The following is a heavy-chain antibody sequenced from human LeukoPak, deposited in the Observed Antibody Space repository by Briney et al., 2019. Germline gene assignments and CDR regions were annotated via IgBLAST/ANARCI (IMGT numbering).Heavy chain of an antibody. D-gene: IGHD6-13*01. J-gene: IGHJ4*02. CDR2: INHSGST. V-gene: IGHV4-34*01. CDR1: GGSFSGYY. Sequence: SETLSLTCAVYGGSFSGYYWSWIRQPPGKGLEWIGEINHSGSTNYNPSLKSRVTISVDTSKNQFSLKLSSVTAADTAVYYCASARDSSQNDYWGQGTLVTVSS. CDR3: ASARDSSQNDY.